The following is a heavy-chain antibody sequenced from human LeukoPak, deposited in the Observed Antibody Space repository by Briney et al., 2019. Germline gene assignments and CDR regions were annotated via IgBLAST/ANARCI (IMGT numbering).Heavy chain of an antibody. Sequence: GGSLRLSCAASGFTFSSYSMSWVRQAPGKGLEWVSGINWNGGSTYYANSVKGRFTISRDNSKNTLYLQMGSLRAEDMAVYYCARVGLRSSFDYWGQGTLVTVSS. J-gene: IGHJ4*02. CDR1: GFTFSSYS. CDR3: ARVGLRSSFDY. V-gene: IGHV3-64*01. D-gene: IGHD4-17*01. CDR2: INWNGGST.